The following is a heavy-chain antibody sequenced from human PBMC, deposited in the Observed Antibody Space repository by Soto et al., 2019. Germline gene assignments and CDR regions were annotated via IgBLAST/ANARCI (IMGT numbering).Heavy chain of an antibody. V-gene: IGHV4-59*02. J-gene: IGHJ6*02. CDR2: ACNSGST. CDR3: AREGFGQTDDYYYGMDV. Sequence: SETLSLTRYVSGGSVSSFCWTWIRQSPGKGLEWIGYACNSGSTNYNPSLKSRVTISVDTSKNQFSLKLSSVTAADTAVYYCAREGFGQTDDYYYGMDVWGQGTTVTVSS. D-gene: IGHD3-3*01. CDR1: GGSVSSFC.